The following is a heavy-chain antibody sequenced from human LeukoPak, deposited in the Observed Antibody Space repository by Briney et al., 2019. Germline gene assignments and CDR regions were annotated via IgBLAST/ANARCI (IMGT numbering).Heavy chain of an antibody. J-gene: IGHJ4*02. D-gene: IGHD6-19*01. CDR3: ARDSDRQWLVRGEFDY. CDR2: ISSSSSTI. V-gene: IGHV3-48*01. CDR1: GFTFSSYS. Sequence: GGSLRLSCAASGFTFSSYSMNWVRQAPGKGLEWVSYISSSSSTIYYADSVKGRFTISRDNAKNSLYLQMKSLRAEDTAVYYCARDSDRQWLVRGEFDYWGQGTLVTVSS.